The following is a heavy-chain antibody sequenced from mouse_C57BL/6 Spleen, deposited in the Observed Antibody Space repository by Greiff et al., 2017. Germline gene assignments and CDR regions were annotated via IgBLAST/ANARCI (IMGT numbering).Heavy chain of an antibody. J-gene: IGHJ2*01. CDR3: ARGPYCDDGFGY. CDR1: GYTFTSYW. V-gene: IGHV1-55*01. D-gene: IGHD1-1*01. Sequence: QVQLQQPGAELVKPGASVKMSCKASGYTFTSYWITWVKQRPGQGLEWMGGIYPGSGSTNYNDNFKSKATLTVYTSTSTAYLQLSSLTSEDAAVYYCARGPYCDDGFGYWGQGTTLTVSS. CDR2: IYPGSGST.